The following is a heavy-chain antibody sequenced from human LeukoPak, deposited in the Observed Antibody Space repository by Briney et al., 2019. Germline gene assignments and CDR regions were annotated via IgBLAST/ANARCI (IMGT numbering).Heavy chain of an antibody. CDR1: GFTFSSYS. CDR2: ISSSSSYI. J-gene: IGHJ4*02. D-gene: IGHD2-21*02. Sequence: GGSLRLSCAASGFTFSSYSMNWVRQAPGKGLEWVSSISSSSSYIYYADSVKGRFTVSRDNAKNSLYLQMNSLGAEDTAVYYCARSGRVVTAMVDYWGQGTLVTVSS. V-gene: IGHV3-21*01. CDR3: ARSGRVVTAMVDY.